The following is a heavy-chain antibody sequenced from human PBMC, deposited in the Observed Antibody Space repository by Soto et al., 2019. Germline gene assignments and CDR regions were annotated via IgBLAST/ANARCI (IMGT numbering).Heavy chain of an antibody. CDR2: ISYDGTSK. CDR1: GFQFRSYP. Sequence: QGELVESGGGVVQPGRSLRLSCLGSGFQFRSYPIHWFSQAPGKGLEWEAFISYDGTSKNYADSVKGRFTLSRDNSNDTAYVQMDSLRVEVTAVYYCARYSFGCYQFGLWGQGTRVTVSS. V-gene: IGHV3-30*03. CDR3: ARYSFGCYQFGL. J-gene: IGHJ4*02. D-gene: IGHD3-3*01.